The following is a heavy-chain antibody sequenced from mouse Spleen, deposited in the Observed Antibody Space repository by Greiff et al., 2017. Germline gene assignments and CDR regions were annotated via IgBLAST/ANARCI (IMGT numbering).Heavy chain of an antibody. J-gene: IGHJ4*01. D-gene: IGHD2-4*01. Sequence: VKLVESGAELVKPGASVKLSCKASGYTFTEYTIHWVKQRSGQGLEWIGWFYPGSGSIKYNEKFKDKATLTADKSSSTVYMELSRLTSEDSAVYFCARHGGYDYVPYYAMDYWGQGTSVTVSS. CDR3: ARHGGYDYVPYYAMDY. CDR1: GYTFTEYT. V-gene: IGHV1-62-2*01. CDR2: FYPGSGSI.